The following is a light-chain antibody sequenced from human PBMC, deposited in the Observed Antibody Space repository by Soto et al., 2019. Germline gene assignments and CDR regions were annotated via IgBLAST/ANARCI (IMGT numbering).Light chain of an antibody. Sequence: QSVLTQPRSVSGSPGQSVTVSCIGTSSDVGDYNSVSWYQQHPGKAPKLMIYEVSNRPSGVSNRFSGSKSGNTASLTISGLQAEDEADYYCNSYTSSSTRVFGTGTKVTVL. CDR3: NSYTSSSTRV. CDR1: SSDVGDYNS. V-gene: IGLV2-14*01. J-gene: IGLJ1*01. CDR2: EVS.